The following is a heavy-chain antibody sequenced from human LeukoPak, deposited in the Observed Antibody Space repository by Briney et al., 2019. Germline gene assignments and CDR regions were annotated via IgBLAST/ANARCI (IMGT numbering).Heavy chain of an antibody. D-gene: IGHD2-2*01. CDR1: GFTFSSYA. CDR2: ISGSGGST. CDR3: AKDSRPGVVVPAAIYY. J-gene: IGHJ4*02. Sequence: GGSLRLSCAASGFTFSSYAMSWVRRAPGKGLEWVSAISGSGGSTYYADSVKGRFTISRDNSKNTLYLQMNSLRAEDTAVYYCAKDSRPGVVVPAAIYYWGQGTLVTVSS. V-gene: IGHV3-23*01.